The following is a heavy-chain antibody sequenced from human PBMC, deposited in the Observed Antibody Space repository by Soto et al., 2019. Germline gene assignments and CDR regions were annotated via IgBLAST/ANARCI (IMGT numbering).Heavy chain of an antibody. J-gene: IGHJ6*02. D-gene: IGHD6-13*01. CDR3: ASSGGYSSSWYGSDYYGMDV. V-gene: IGHV4-59*01. CDR2: IYYSGST. CDR1: GGSISNYH. Sequence: PSETLSLTCTVSGGSISNYHWSWIRQPPGKGLEWIGYIYYSGSTNYNPSLKSRVTISVDTSKNQFSLKLSSVTAADTAVYYCASSGGYSSSWYGSDYYGMDVWGQGTTVTVSS.